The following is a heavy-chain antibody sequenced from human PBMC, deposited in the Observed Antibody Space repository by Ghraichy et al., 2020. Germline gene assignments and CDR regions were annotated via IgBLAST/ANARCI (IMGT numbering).Heavy chain of an antibody. CDR1: GDSLSTNTSA. V-gene: IGHV6-1*01. J-gene: IGHJ6*02. Sequence: SQTLSLTCVISGDSLSTNTSAWIWIRQSPSIGLEWLGKTYYRSKWYNDYAVSVKSRITVNPDTSKNQLSLQLSSVTPEDTAVYYCARDKWYYGMAVWGHGTTVTVSS. D-gene: IGHD1-26*01. CDR3: ARDKWYYGMAV. CDR2: TYYRSKWYN.